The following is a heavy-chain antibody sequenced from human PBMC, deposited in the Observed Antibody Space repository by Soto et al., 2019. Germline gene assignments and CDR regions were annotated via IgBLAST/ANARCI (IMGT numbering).Heavy chain of an antibody. CDR2: SSNSGSFT. CDR1: GFTFSDHY. CDR3: VRSGDNYNLLDY. Sequence: GGSLRLSCAASGFTFSDHYMSWIRQAPVKGLEWIGYSSNSGSFTRYADSVKGRFSISRDNAKNSLYLQINSLRGDDTAIYYCVRSGDNYNLLDYWGQGTPVTVSS. J-gene: IGHJ4*02. V-gene: IGHV3-11*06. D-gene: IGHD1-1*01.